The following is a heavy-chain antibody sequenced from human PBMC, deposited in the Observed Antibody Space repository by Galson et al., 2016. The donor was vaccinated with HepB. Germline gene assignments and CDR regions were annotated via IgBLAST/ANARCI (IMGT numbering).Heavy chain of an antibody. Sequence: SLRLSCAASGLTFRSYDLSWVRQAPGKGLELASALSGSGGTTYYADSAKGRFTISRDNSKNTLYLQMNRLRAEDTAVFYCAKDFVRGSYSPYYFDYWCQGTLVTVSS. J-gene: IGHJ4*02. CDR2: LSGSGGTT. D-gene: IGHD1-26*01. CDR3: AKDFVRGSYSPYYFDY. V-gene: IGHV3-23*01. CDR1: GLTFRSYD.